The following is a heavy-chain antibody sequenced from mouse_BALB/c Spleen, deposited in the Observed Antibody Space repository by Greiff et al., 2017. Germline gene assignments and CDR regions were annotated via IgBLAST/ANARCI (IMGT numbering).Heavy chain of an antibody. CDR2: ISDGGSYT. CDR3: ARELTGKSPFAY. D-gene: IGHD4-1*01. CDR1: GFTFSDYY. J-gene: IGHJ3*01. V-gene: IGHV5-4*02. Sequence: DVMLVESGGGLVKPGGSLKLSCAASGFTFSDYYMYWVRQTPEKRLEWVATISDGGSYTYYPDSVKGRFTISRDNAKNNLYLQMSSLKSEDTAMYYCARELTGKSPFAYWGQGTLVTVSA.